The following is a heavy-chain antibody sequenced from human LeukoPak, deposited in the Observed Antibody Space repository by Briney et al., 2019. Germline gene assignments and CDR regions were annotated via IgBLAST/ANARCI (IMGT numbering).Heavy chain of an antibody. CDR3: ARGPAAAAGFDI. CDR2: IIPIFGTA. D-gene: IGHD6-13*01. Sequence: GSSVKVSCKASGGTFSSYAISWVRQAPGQGLEWMGGIIPIFGTANYAQKFQGRVTITADESTSTAYMELSRLRSDDTAVCYCARGPAAAAGFDIWGQGTMVTVSS. V-gene: IGHV1-69*01. J-gene: IGHJ3*02. CDR1: GGTFSSYA.